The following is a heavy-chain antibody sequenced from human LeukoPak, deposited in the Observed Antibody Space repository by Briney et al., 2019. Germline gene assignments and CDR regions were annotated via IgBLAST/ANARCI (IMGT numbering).Heavy chain of an antibody. Sequence: GRSLRLSCAVSGFTFDDYSMHWVQRAPGKGLEGGSGISCNSGSIGYADSVKGRFTISRHNAEHCLYLQVNSLRAEDTALYYCVKGMRSVITVVNFQNWGQGTLVTVSS. CDR3: VKGMRSVITVVNFQN. CDR2: ISCNSGSI. V-gene: IGHV3-9*01. D-gene: IGHD4-23*01. J-gene: IGHJ1*01. CDR1: GFTFDDYS.